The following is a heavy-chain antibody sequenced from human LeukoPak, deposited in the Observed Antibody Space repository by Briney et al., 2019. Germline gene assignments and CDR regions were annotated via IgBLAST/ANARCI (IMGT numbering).Heavy chain of an antibody. CDR2: INPSGGST. J-gene: IGHJ4*02. V-gene: IGHV1-46*01. CDR3: ARVAAEGEDTAMGGYYFDY. D-gene: IGHD5-18*01. Sequence: ASVKVSCKVSGYTFTSYYKHCVRQAPGQGLEWMGIINPSGGSTSYAQKFQGRVTMTRDTSTSTVYMELSSLRSEDTAVYYCARVAAEGEDTAMGGYYFDYWGQGTLVTVSS. CDR1: GYTFTSYY.